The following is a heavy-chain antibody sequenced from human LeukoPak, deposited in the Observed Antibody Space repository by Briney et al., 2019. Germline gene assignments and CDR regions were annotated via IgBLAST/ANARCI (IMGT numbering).Heavy chain of an antibody. CDR1: GGSLNTYY. V-gene: IGHV4-59*01. D-gene: IGHD3-10*01. CDR2: IYYNGIT. CDR3: ARDRLGSNVLDY. J-gene: IGHJ4*02. Sequence: SETLSLTCTVSGGSLNTYYWSWIRQPPGKGLEWIGYIYYNGITNYNPSLKSRVTMSVDTSKNQFSLKLTSVTAADTAVYYCARDRLGSNVLDYWGQGTLITVSS.